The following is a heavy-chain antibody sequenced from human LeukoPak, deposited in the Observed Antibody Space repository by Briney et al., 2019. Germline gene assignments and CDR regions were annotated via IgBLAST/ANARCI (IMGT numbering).Heavy chain of an antibody. CDR3: ARHLSNCSSTSCSDY. CDR2: IYYSGST. V-gene: IGHV4-59*08. CDR1: GGSISSYY. J-gene: IGHJ4*02. D-gene: IGHD2-2*01. Sequence: TSETLSLTCTVSGGSISSYYWSWIRQPPGKGLEWIGYIYYSGSTNYNPSLKSRVTISVDTSKNQFSLKLSSVTAADTAVYYCARHLSNCSSTSCSDYWGQGTLVTVSS.